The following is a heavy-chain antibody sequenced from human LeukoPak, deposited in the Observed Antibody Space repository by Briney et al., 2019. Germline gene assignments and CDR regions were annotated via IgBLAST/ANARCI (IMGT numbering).Heavy chain of an antibody. J-gene: IGHJ4*02. Sequence: GGSLRLSCAASGFTVSSNYMSWVRQAPGKGLEWVSAIYTGGSTYYAGSVKGRFTISRDNSKNMLYLQMNSLRAEDTAVYFCAKDHSIVGASTFDYWGEESLVTVSS. V-gene: IGHV3-66*01. CDR1: GFTVSSNY. CDR3: AKDHSIVGASTFDY. D-gene: IGHD1-26*01. CDR2: IYTGGST.